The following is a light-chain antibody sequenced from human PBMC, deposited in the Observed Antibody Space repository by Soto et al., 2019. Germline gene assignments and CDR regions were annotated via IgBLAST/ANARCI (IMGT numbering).Light chain of an antibody. V-gene: IGKV1-39*01. J-gene: IGKJ3*01. CDR2: AAS. CDR1: QTFTTY. CDR3: LQSYSPPFT. Sequence: DSQMTQSPSSLSASVGERVTISCRASQTFTTYLNWYQQKPGKAPKLLIYAASSLQRGVPSRFSGSGSGTEFTLTIASLQPEDFATYYCLQSYSPPFTFGPGTKVDI.